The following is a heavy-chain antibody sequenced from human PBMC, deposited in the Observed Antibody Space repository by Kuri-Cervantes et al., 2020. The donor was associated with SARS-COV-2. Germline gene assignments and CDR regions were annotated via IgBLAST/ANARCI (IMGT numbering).Heavy chain of an antibody. CDR3: ARETGTTHYYYGMDV. V-gene: IGHV1-69*06. D-gene: IGHD1-7*01. CDR1: GGTFSSYA. Sequence: SVKVSCKASGGTFSSYAISWVRQAPGQGLEWMGGIIPIFGTANYAQKFQGRVTITADKSTSTAYMELSSLRSEDTAVYYCARETGTTHYYYGMDVWGQGTTVTVSS. J-gene: IGHJ6*02. CDR2: IIPIFGTA.